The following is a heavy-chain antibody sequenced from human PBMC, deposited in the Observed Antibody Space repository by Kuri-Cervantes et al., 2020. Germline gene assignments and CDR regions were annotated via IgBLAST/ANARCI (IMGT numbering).Heavy chain of an antibody. CDR3: LRAFDI. Sequence: GESLKISCAASGFTFSNAWMSWVRQAPGKGLEWVGRIKSKTDGGTTDYAAPVKGRFTISRDDSKNTLYLQMNSLKTDDTAVYYCLRAFDIWGQGTMVTVSS. CDR2: IKSKTDGGTT. J-gene: IGHJ3*02. CDR1: GFTFSNAW. V-gene: IGHV3-15*01.